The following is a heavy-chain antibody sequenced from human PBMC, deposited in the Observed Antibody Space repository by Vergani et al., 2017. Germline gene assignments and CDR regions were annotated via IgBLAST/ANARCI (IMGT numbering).Heavy chain of an antibody. CDR3: ARLILGDGDYRGYNDY. J-gene: IGHJ4*02. CDR2: INPSGGST. CDR1: GYTFTSYY. Sequence: QVQLVQSGAEVKKPGASVKVSCKASGYTFTSYYMHWVRQAPGQGLEWMGIINPSGGSTSYAQKFQGRVTMTRDTSTSTVYMELSSLRSEDTSVYYCARLILGDGDYRGYNDYWGQGTLVTVSS. V-gene: IGHV1-46*01. D-gene: IGHD4-17*01.